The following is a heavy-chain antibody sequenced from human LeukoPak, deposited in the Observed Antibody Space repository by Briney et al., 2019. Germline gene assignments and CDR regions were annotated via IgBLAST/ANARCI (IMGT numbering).Heavy chain of an antibody. CDR1: GYTFTGYY. J-gene: IGHJ6*03. V-gene: IGHV1-2*02. CDR3: ARDSEFSGSYDYYYYMDV. Sequence: GASVKVSCKASGYTFTGYYMHWARQAPGQGLEWVGWINPNSGGTNYAQKFQGRVTMTRDTSISTAYMELSRLRSDDTAVYYCARDSEFSGSYDYYYYMDVWGKGTTVTISS. D-gene: IGHD1-26*01. CDR2: INPNSGGT.